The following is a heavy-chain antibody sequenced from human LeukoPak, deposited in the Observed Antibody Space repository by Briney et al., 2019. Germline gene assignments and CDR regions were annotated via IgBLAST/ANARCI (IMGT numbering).Heavy chain of an antibody. J-gene: IGHJ3*02. CDR3: ARDGPRITIFGVVIKGDHDAFDI. CDR2: ISAYNGNT. CDR1: GYTFTSYG. V-gene: IGHV1-18*01. D-gene: IGHD3-3*01. Sequence: ASVKVSCKASGYTFTSYGISWVRQAPGQGLEWMGWISAYNGNTNYAQKLQGRVTMTTDTSTSTAYMGLRSLRSDDTAVYYCARDGPRITIFGVVIKGDHDAFDIWGQGTMVTVSS.